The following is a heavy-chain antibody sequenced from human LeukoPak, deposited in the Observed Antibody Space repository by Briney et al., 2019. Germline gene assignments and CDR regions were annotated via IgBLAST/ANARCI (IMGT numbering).Heavy chain of an antibody. D-gene: IGHD1-26*01. Sequence: AGGSLSLSCAASGFTFSSYAMHWVRQAPGKGLEWVAAISPDGRNRYYADSVKGRFTISRDSSKNTLDLQVNSLRAEDTAVYYCARPGNEIYSGSYFFDSWGQGTLVTVSS. CDR3: ARPGNEIYSGSYFFDS. J-gene: IGHJ4*02. V-gene: IGHV3-30*04. CDR1: GFTFSSYA. CDR2: ISPDGRNR.